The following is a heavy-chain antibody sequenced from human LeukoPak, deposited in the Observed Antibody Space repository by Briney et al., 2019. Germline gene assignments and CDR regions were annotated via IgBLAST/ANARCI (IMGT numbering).Heavy chain of an antibody. Sequence: SETLPLTCTVSGGSISSGGYYWSWIRQPPGKGLEWIGEINHSGSTNYNPSLKSRVTISVDTSKNQFSLKLSSVTAADTAVYYCARVAWLTARTYGMDVWGQGTTVTVSS. CDR2: INHSGST. V-gene: IGHV4-39*07. J-gene: IGHJ6*02. CDR1: GGSISSGGYY. CDR3: ARVAWLTARTYGMDV. D-gene: IGHD6-6*01.